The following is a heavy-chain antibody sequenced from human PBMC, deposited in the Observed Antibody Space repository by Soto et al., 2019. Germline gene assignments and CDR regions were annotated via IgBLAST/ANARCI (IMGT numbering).Heavy chain of an antibody. CDR1: GFTFSSYG. CDR2: IWYDGSNK. Sequence: GGSLRLSCAASGFTFSSYGMHWVRQAPGKGLEWVAVIWYDGSNKYYADSVKGRFTISRDNSKNTLYLQMNSMRAEETAVYYCARDLYSSGPTSAFDYWGQGTLVTVSS. D-gene: IGHD6-19*01. J-gene: IGHJ4*02. V-gene: IGHV3-33*01. CDR3: ARDLYSSGPTSAFDY.